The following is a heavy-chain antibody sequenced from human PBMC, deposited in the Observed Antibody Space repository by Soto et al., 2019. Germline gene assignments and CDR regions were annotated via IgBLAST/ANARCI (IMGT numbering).Heavy chain of an antibody. CDR3: ARLGVYHYDSSGYYHPHYYYGMDV. CDR1: GGSISSSSYY. V-gene: IGHV4-39*01. CDR2: IYYSGST. Sequence: TSETLSLTCTVSGGSISSSSYYWGWIRQPPGKGLEWIGSIYYSGSTYYNPSLKSRVTISVDTSKNQFSLKLSSVTAADTAVYYCARLGVYHYDSSGYYHPHYYYGMDVWGQGTTVTSP. J-gene: IGHJ6*02. D-gene: IGHD3-22*01.